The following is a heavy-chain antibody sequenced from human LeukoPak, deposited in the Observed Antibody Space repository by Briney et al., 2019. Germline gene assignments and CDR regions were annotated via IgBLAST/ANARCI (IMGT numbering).Heavy chain of an antibody. J-gene: IGHJ4*02. D-gene: IGHD3-16*01. CDR2: INHSGST. CDR3: ARDFIQNAKLDY. CDR1: GGTFSGYY. V-gene: IGHV4-34*01. Sequence: SETLSLTCAVYGGTFSGYYWSWIRQAPGKGLEWIGEINHSGSTNFNPSLKSPLTISVDTSKNQFSLKLTSVTAEDTAVYYCARDFIQNAKLDYWGQGTLVTVSS.